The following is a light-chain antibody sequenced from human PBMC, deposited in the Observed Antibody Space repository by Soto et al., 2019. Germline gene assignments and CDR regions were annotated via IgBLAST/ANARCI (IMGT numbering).Light chain of an antibody. V-gene: IGLV2-14*01. J-gene: IGLJ2*01. CDR1: SSDVGGYNY. Sequence: QSALTQPASVSGSPGQSITISCTGTSSDVGGYNYVSWYQQHPGKAPKLMIYEVSNRPSGVSNRFSGSKSDNTASLTISGLQAEDEAEYYCSSYTSSSTLWVFGGGTKLTVL. CDR3: SSYTSSSTLWV. CDR2: EVS.